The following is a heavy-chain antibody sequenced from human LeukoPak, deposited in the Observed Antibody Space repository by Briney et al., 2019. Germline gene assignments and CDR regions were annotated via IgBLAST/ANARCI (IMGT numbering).Heavy chain of an antibody. CDR1: GFTFRNYV. CDR3: AREGYYGSGSPPSLYFDY. V-gene: IGHV3-30-3*01. Sequence: GGSLGLSCAASGFTFRNYVIHWVRQAPGKGLEWVAVTSSDLNVKLYADSVKGRFTISRDNSRSTLYLQMNSLRPEDTAIYYCAREGYYGSGSPPSLYFDYWGQGALVTVSS. CDR2: TSSDLNVK. J-gene: IGHJ4*02. D-gene: IGHD3-10*01.